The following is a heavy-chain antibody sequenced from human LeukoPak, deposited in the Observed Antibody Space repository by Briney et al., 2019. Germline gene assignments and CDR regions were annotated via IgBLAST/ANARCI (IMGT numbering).Heavy chain of an antibody. CDR3: AKKDGDF. CDR1: GDSISSGSYS. J-gene: IGHJ4*02. Sequence: SQTLSLTCAVSGDSISSGSYSWNWIRQPPGKGLEWIGHIYYSGSTYYNPSLKSRVTMSVDTSKNQLSLKLTSLTAADTAVYYCAKKDGDFWGQGTLVSVSS. CDR2: IYYSGST. V-gene: IGHV4-30-4*07.